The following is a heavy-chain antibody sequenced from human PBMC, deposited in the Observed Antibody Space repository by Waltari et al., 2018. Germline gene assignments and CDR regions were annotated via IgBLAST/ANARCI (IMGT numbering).Heavy chain of an antibody. CDR3: ARGLDLHYYGSGYI. Sequence: QVQLVQSGAEVKKPGASVKVSCKASGYTFTGYAINWVRQATGQGLEWMGWMNPNSGNTGYAQKFQGRVTMTRNTSISTAYMELSSLRSEDTAVYYCARGLDLHYYGSGYIWGQGTMVTVSS. CDR1: GYTFTGYA. V-gene: IGHV1-8*01. D-gene: IGHD3-10*01. CDR2: MNPNSGNT. J-gene: IGHJ3*02.